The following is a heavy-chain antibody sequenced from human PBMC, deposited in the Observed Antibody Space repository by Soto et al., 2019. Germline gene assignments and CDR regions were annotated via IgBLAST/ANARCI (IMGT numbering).Heavy chain of an antibody. J-gene: IGHJ5*02. CDR3: ARDGGGYDFWSGYYRWFDP. Sequence: TSETLSLTCTVSGGSISSYYWSWIRQPPGKGLEWIGYIYYSGSTNYNPSLKSRVTISVDTSKNQFSLKLSSVTAADTAVYYCARDGGGYDFWSGYYRWFDPWGQGTLVTVS. CDR1: GGSISSYY. CDR2: IYYSGST. D-gene: IGHD3-3*01. V-gene: IGHV4-59*01.